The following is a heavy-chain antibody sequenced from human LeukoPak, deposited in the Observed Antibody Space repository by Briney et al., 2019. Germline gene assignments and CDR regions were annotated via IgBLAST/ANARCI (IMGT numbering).Heavy chain of an antibody. CDR1: GFSFSTYW. V-gene: IGHV3-7*01. CDR2: IKQDGSEK. CDR3: ARGDGSDYYGSGSYGFDY. D-gene: IGHD3-10*01. Sequence: GGSLRLSCAASGFSFSTYWMSWVRQAPGKGLEWVANIKQDGSEKYYVDSVKGRFTISRDNAKNSLYLQMNSLRAEDTAVYYCARGDGSDYYGSGSYGFDYWGQGTLVTVSS. J-gene: IGHJ4*02.